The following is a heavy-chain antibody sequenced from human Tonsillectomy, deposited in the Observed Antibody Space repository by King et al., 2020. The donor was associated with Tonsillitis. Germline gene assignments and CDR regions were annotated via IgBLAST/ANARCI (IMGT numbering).Heavy chain of an antibody. CDR2: IYYNGSP. V-gene: IGHV4-59*02. CDR3: ARGPSSAAPGSCDY. J-gene: IGHJ4*02. D-gene: IGHD2-15*01. Sequence: QLQESGPGLVKSSETLSLTCTVSGDSVSPHYWTWIRQTPGKGLEWIGYIYYNGSPNYNPSLKSRVTMSIDTSKNQFSLRLNSVTAADTAVYYCARGPSSAAPGSCDYWGQGTLVTVSS. CDR1: GDSVSPHY.